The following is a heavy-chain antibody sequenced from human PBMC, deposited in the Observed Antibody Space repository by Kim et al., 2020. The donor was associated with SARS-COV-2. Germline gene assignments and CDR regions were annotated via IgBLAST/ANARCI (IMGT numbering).Heavy chain of an antibody. J-gene: IGHJ4*01. CDR1: GFTFSSYA. D-gene: IGHD2-15*01. V-gene: IGHV3-23*03. Sequence: GGSLRLSCAASGFTFSSYATSWVRQAPGKGLEWVSDIYSGGSSTYYADSVKGRFTISRDNSKNTLYLQMNSLRAEDTAVYYCARTPLGYCSGGSCFYFD. CDR2: IYSGGSST. CDR3: ARTPLGYCSGGSCFYFD.